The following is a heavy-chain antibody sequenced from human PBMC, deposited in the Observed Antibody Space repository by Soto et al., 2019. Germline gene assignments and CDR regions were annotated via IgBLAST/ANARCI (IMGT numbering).Heavy chain of an antibody. CDR1: GGSMSSSSYY. D-gene: IGHD2-2*01. CDR3: AKGFPYCSSTRCYVRAGSFDP. V-gene: IGHV4-39*07. J-gene: IGHJ5*02. Sequence: PSGRMYLTCTVCGGSMSSSSYYWGWIRQPPGKGLEWIGSIYYSGSTYYNPSLKSRVTISVDTSKNQFSLKLSSVTAEDTALYYCAKGFPYCSSTRCYVRAGSFDPWGQGTLVTGSS. CDR2: IYYSGST.